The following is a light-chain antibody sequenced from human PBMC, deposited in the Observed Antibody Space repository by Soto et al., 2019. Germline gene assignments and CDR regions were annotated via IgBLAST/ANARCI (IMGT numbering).Light chain of an antibody. CDR2: DTS. J-gene: IGKJ4*01. CDR3: QQRSNWPST. Sequence: EIVLTQSPATLSLSPGEGATLSCRASQSVSGYLAWYQQKPGHAPRLLIYDTSNRATGIPARFSSSGSGTDFTLTISSLEPEDSAVYYCQQRSNWPSTFGGGTKVEIK. CDR1: QSVSGY. V-gene: IGKV3-11*01.